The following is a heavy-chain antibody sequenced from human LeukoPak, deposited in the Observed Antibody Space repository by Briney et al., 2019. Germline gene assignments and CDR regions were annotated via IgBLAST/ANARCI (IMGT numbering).Heavy chain of an antibody. CDR2: IKGDGTAT. CDR1: RCTGNAYW. Sequence: PGRALSLPCADSRCTGNAYWMGWFRQPPGKGLQWVAGIKGDGTATNYVDSVKGRFTISRDNAKNLLYLQMNSLRSEDTAVFYCARYCSSASRGDLDSWGQGTQVTVSS. CDR3: ARYCSSASRGDLDS. J-gene: IGHJ4*02. V-gene: IGHV3-7*01. D-gene: IGHD2-2*01.